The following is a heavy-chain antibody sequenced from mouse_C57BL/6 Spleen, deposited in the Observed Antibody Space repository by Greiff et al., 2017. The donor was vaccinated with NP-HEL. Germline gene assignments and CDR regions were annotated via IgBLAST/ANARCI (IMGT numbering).Heavy chain of an antibody. CDR1: GYTFTSYW. CDR2: IDPSDSYT. D-gene: IGHD1-1*02. Sequence: QVQLQQPGAELVKSGASVKLSCKASGYTFTSYWMQWVKQRPGQGLEWIGEIDPSDSYTNYNQKVKGKATLTVDTSSSTAYMQRSSRTSEDAAVLCCARWWGLPAWFADWGQGTLVTVSA. CDR3: ARWWGLPAWFAD. V-gene: IGHV1-50*01. J-gene: IGHJ3*01.